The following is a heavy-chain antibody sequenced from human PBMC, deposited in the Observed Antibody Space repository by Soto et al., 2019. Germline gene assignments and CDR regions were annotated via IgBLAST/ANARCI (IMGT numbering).Heavy chain of an antibody. J-gene: IGHJ6*02. CDR1: GGTFSSYA. CDR2: IIPIFGTA. CDR3: ARARTSSGSYFYYYYYGMDV. Sequence: SVKVSCKASGGTFSSYAISWVRQAPGQGLEWMGGIIPIFGTANYAQKFQGRVTITADKSTSTAYMELSSLRSEDTAVYYCARARTSSGSYFYYYYYGMDVWGQGTTVTVSS. V-gene: IGHV1-69*06. D-gene: IGHD1-26*01.